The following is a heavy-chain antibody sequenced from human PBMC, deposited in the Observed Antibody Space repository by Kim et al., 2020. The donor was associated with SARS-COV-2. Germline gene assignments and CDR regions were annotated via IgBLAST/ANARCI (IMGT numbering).Heavy chain of an antibody. CDR3: ARDGLFAVVITGNAFDI. CDR1: GFTFSSYS. J-gene: IGHJ3*02. V-gene: IGHV3-21*01. D-gene: IGHD3-22*01. CDR2: ISSSSSYI. Sequence: GGSLRLSCAASGFTFSSYSMNWVRQAPGKGLEWVSSISSSSSYIYYADSVKGRFTISRDNAKNSLYLQMNSLRAEDTAVYYCARDGLFAVVITGNAFDIWGQGTMVTVSS.